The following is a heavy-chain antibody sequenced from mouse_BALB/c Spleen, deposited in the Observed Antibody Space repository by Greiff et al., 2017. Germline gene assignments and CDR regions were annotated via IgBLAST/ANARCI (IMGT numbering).Heavy chain of an antibody. CDR2: INPSTGYT. CDR1: GYTFTSYW. J-gene: IGHJ4*01. D-gene: IGHD3-1*01. CDR3: ARRGFMDY. V-gene: IGHV1-7*01. Sequence: VQLQQSGAELAKPGASVKMSCKASGYTFTSYWMHWVKQRPGQGLEWIGYINPSTGYTEYNQKFKDKATLTADKSSSTAYMQLSSLTSEDSAVYYCARRGFMDYWGQGTSVTVSS.